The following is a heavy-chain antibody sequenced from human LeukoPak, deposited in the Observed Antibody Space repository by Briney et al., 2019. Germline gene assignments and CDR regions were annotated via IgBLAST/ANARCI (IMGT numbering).Heavy chain of an antibody. CDR2: ISSDGVTT. Sequence: GGSLRLSCAASGLTFNNYAMTWVRQTPGKGLEWVSSISSDGVTTSYADSVKGRFTISRDNSRNTLYLQMNSLRAEDTAIYYCAKYLRAARRIFDYWGQGTPVTVSS. J-gene: IGHJ4*02. CDR3: AKYLRAARRIFDY. CDR1: GLTFNNYA. D-gene: IGHD6-13*01. V-gene: IGHV3-23*01.